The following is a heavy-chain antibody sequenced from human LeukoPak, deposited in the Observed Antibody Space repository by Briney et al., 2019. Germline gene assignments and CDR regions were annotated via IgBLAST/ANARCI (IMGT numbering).Heavy chain of an antibody. Sequence: GGSLRLSCAGYGFTFSNDGMNWVRQAAGKGLDWVSGISPSCDITYYIYSVKGRFTISRDNSKNTFYLQMNSLRAEDTAVYYCARDSGWLRFHYWGHGTLVTVSS. CDR2: ISPSCDIT. CDR3: ARDSGWLRFHY. D-gene: IGHD5-12*01. CDR1: GFTFSNDG. V-gene: IGHV3-23*01. J-gene: IGHJ4*01.